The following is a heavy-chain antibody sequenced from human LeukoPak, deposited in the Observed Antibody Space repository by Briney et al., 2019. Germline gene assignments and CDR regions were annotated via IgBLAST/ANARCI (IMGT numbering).Heavy chain of an antibody. Sequence: GRSLRLSCAASGFTFSSYAMHWVRQAPGKGLEWVAVISYDESNKYYADSVKGRFTISRDNSKNTLYLQMNSLRAEDTAVYYCAREGALHAFDIWGQGTMVTVSS. CDR1: GFTFSSYA. D-gene: IGHD3-10*01. J-gene: IGHJ3*02. CDR3: AREGALHAFDI. V-gene: IGHV3-30*04. CDR2: ISYDESNK.